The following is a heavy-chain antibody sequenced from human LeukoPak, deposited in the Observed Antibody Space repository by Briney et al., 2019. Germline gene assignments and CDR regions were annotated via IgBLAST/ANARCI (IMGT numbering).Heavy chain of an antibody. V-gene: IGHV1-2*02. J-gene: IGHJ4*02. CDR1: GYTFTGYY. Sequence: ASVKVSCKASGYTFTGYYMHWVRQAPGQGLEWMGSINPNSGGTNYAQKFQGRVTMTRDTSISTAYMELSRLRSDDTAVYYCAGGSNSYGSYFDYWGQGTLVTVSS. CDR3: AGGSNSYGSYFDY. CDR2: INPNSGGT. D-gene: IGHD5-18*01.